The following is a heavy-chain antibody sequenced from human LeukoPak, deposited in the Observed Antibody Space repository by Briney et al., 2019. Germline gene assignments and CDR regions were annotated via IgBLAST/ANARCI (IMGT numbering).Heavy chain of an antibody. Sequence: GGSLRLSCVGSRFTFGNYWMSWVRQAPGKGLEWVANIKQDGSEKYYVDSVKGRFTISRDNAKNSLYLQMNSLRVEDTAMYYCARDNRGLPLGYWGQGALVTVSS. V-gene: IGHV3-7*01. D-gene: IGHD1-14*01. CDR2: IKQDGSEK. CDR3: ARDNRGLPLGY. J-gene: IGHJ4*02. CDR1: RFTFGNYW.